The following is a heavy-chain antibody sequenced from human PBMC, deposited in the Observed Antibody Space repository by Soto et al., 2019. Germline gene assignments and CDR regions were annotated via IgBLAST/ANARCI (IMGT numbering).Heavy chain of an antibody. CDR3: ARVQLFAFDI. CDR2: IHHSGTS. J-gene: IGHJ3*02. D-gene: IGHD4-4*01. V-gene: IGHV4-59*01. Sequence: PSETLSLTCSVSGGSITSYYWTWMRQPPGKGLEWIGNIHHSGTSNQKSSLKSRVSISLDTSKNQFSLHLSSVTAADTAVYYCARVQLFAFDIWGQGTMVTVSS. CDR1: GGSITSYY.